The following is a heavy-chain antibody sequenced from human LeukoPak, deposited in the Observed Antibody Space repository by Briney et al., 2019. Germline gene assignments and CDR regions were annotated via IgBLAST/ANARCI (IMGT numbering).Heavy chain of an antibody. J-gene: IGHJ3*02. CDR2: IYYSGST. D-gene: IGHD2-21*02. V-gene: IGHV4-31*03. Sequence: PSETLSLTCTVSGGSISSGGYYWSWIRQHPGKGLEWIGYIYYSGSTYYNPSRKSRVTISVDTSKNQFSLKLSSVTAADTAVYYCARATLEAYCGGDCYNTPGDAFDIWGQGTMVTVSS. CDR3: ARATLEAYCGGDCYNTPGDAFDI. CDR1: GGSISSGGYY.